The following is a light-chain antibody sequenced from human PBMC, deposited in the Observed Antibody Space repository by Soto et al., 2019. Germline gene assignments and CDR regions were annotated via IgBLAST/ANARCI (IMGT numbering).Light chain of an antibody. CDR2: YDS. V-gene: IGLV3-21*04. Sequence: SYELTQSPSVSVAPGKTARVTCGGNNIGSKSVHWYQQKPGQAPVLVISYDSDRPSGIPERFSGSNSGNTATLTISGGEAGDEADYYCQVWDRNSDHLVFGGGTKVTVL. CDR3: QVWDRNSDHLV. CDR1: NIGSKS. J-gene: IGLJ3*02.